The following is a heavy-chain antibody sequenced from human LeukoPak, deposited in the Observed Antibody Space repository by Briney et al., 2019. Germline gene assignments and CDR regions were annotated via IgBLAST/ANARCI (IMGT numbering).Heavy chain of an antibody. CDR2: IYYSGST. CDR1: GGSISSYY. Sequence: SETLSLTCTVSGGSISSYYWSWIRQPPGKGLEWIGYIYYSGSTNHNPSLRSRVTISVDTSKNQFSLKLSSVTAADTAVYYCATMVAATHDAFDIWGQGTMVTVSS. D-gene: IGHD2-15*01. CDR3: ATMVAATHDAFDI. J-gene: IGHJ3*02. V-gene: IGHV4-59*01.